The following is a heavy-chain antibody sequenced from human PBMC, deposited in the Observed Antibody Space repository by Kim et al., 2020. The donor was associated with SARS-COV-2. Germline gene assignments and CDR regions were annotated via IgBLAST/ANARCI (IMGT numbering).Heavy chain of an antibody. D-gene: IGHD2-15*01. J-gene: IGHJ6*02. Sequence: GGSLRLSCAASGFTFSSYGMHWVRQAPGKGLEWVAVISYDGINKYYADSVKGRFTISRDNSKNTLYLQMNSLRAEDTAVYYCAKGEVVAAPHPYGMDVWGQGTTVTVSS. CDR1: GFTFSSYG. V-gene: IGHV3-30*18. CDR2: ISYDGINK. CDR3: AKGEVVAAPHPYGMDV.